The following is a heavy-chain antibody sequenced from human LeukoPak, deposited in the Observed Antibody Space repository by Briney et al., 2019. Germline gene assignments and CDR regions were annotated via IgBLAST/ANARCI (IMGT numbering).Heavy chain of an antibody. CDR2: IYYSGST. CDR3: ARDFHLTGATSRWFDP. V-gene: IGHV4-59*06. Sequence: PSETLSLTCTVSGGSIRSYYWNWIRQHPGKGLESIGYIYYSGSTYYNPSLKSRVTLSVDTSKNQFSLKLTSVTAADTAVYYCARDFHLTGATSRWFDPWGQGTLVTVSS. J-gene: IGHJ5*02. D-gene: IGHD1-7*01. CDR1: GGSIRSYY.